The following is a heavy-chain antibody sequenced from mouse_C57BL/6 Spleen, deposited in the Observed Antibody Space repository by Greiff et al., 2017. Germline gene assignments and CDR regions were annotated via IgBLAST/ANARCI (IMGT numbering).Heavy chain of an antibody. CDR3: ASRANWDEFAY. V-gene: IGHV1-82*01. Sequence: QVQLQQSGPELVKPGASVKISCKASGYAFSSSWMNWVKQRPGKGLEWIGRIYPGDGDTNYNGKFKGKATMTADKSSSTAYMQLSSLTSEDSAVYFCASRANWDEFAYWGQGTLVTVSA. CDR1: GYAFSSSW. CDR2: IYPGDGDT. J-gene: IGHJ3*01. D-gene: IGHD4-1*01.